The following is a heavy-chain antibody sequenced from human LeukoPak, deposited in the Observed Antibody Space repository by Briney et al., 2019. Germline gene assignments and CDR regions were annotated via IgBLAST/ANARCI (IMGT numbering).Heavy chain of an antibody. V-gene: IGHV4-4*09. CDR2: INTKGET. CDR3: ATSNDAKIAPFDH. Sequence: SETLSLTCTVSGVSMSAYQWSWVRQSPERGLEWIGCINTKGETSYNPSLKSRVTTSVDTSKSQFSLRLTSVTAADTAVYYCATSNDAKIAPFDHWGQGAPVTVSS. J-gene: IGHJ4*02. D-gene: IGHD2-21*01. CDR1: GVSMSAYQ.